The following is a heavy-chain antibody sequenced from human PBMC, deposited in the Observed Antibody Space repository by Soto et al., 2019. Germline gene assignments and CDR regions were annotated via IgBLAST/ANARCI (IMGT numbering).Heavy chain of an antibody. J-gene: IGHJ4*02. CDR1: GYTFSNYD. D-gene: IGHD3-22*01. CDR3: GRGDDSSGHWSS. CDR2: MNPNSGNT. Sequence: QVQLVQSGAEVKKPGASVKVSCKASGYTFSNYDINWVRQATGQGLEWMGWMNPNSGNTGYAQKFQGRVTMTRNTATSTAYMELSSLRSEDTAVYYCGRGDDSSGHWSSWGQGTLVTVSS. V-gene: IGHV1-8*02.